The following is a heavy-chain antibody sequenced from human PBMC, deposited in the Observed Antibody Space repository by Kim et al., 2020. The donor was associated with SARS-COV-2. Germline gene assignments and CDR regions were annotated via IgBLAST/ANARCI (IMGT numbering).Heavy chain of an antibody. V-gene: IGHV4-59*02. CDR1: GDSVATDF. CDR2: VSYSGGT. Sequence: SETLSLTCTVSGDSVATDFWTWVRQAPGKGLDWIGYVSYSGGTSYNPSLRGRLAISVDASRTHVSLKLNSVTSADTAVYYCTRAHQLAPRGYGMDVWGPG. D-gene: IGHD1-1*01. J-gene: IGHJ6*02. CDR3: TRAHQLAPRGYGMDV.